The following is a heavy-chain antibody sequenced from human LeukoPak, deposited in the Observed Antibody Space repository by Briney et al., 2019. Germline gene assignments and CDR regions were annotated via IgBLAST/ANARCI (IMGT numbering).Heavy chain of an antibody. Sequence: GGSLRLSCAASGFTFSSYAMSWVRQAPGKGLEWVPAISGSGGSTYYADSVKGRFTISRDNSKNTLYLQMNSLRAEDTAVYYCAKKYYDSSGYYLGSYYFDYWGQGTLVTVSS. CDR2: ISGSGGST. CDR3: AKKYYDSSGYYLGSYYFDY. J-gene: IGHJ4*02. V-gene: IGHV3-23*01. CDR1: GFTFSSYA. D-gene: IGHD3-22*01.